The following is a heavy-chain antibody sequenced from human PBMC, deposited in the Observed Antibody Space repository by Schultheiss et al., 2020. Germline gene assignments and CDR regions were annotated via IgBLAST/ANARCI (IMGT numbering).Heavy chain of an antibody. CDR2: IYYSGST. Sequence: SATLSLTCTVSGGSISSGDYYWSWIRQPPGKGLEWIGYIYYSGSTSYNPSLKGRVTISVDTSKNQFSLKLSSVTAADTAVYYCARSIAVVGDAFDIWGQGTMVTVAS. V-gene: IGHV4-61*08. CDR3: ARSIAVVGDAFDI. J-gene: IGHJ3*02. D-gene: IGHD6-19*01. CDR1: GGSISSGDYY.